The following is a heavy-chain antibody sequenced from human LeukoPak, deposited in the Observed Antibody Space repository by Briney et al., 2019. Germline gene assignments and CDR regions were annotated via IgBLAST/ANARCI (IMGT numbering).Heavy chain of an antibody. CDR1: GYTFTSYD. D-gene: IGHD2-21*01. Sequence: GASVKVSCKASGYTFTSYDINWVRQATGQGLEWMGRLNPNSGSTDYAQKFQGRVTMTRNSSISTVYMELSSLRSEDTAVYYCARGGGEVVIGDYYMDVWGKGTTVTISS. V-gene: IGHV1-8*01. CDR3: ARGGGEVVIGDYYMDV. CDR2: LNPNSGST. J-gene: IGHJ6*03.